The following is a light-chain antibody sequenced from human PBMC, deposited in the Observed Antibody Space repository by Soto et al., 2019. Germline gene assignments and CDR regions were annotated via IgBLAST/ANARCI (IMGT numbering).Light chain of an antibody. CDR3: QQYNSHSFYT. J-gene: IGKJ2*01. CDR1: QEIGSF. Sequence: DIQMTQSPSALSASVGDRVTLTSRASQEIGSFLAWYQQKPGKAPKLLIYLASRLESGVPSRFSGSGSGTEFTLTISGLQPDDFATYFCQQYNSHSFYTFGQGTKLEIK. V-gene: IGKV1-5*03. CDR2: LAS.